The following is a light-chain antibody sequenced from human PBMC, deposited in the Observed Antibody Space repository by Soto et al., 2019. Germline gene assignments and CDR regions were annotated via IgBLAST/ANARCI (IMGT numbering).Light chain of an antibody. CDR1: QDIGNY. J-gene: IGKJ5*01. V-gene: IGKV1-33*01. CDR3: QQVINYPIT. CDR2: DAS. Sequence: DIQMTQSPSSLSASVGDRVTITCQASQDIGNYLNWYQQRPGKAPKLLILDASSLDTGVPSRFSGSGSGTYYSLTISSLQPEDFATYYCQQVINYPITFGQGTRLEIK.